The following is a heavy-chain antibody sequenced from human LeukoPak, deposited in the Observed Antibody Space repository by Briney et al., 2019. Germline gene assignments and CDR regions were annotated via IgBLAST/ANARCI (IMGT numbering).Heavy chain of an antibody. CDR1: GGSISSSSYY. D-gene: IGHD3-22*01. Sequence: SETLSLTCTVSGGSISSSSYYWGWIRQPPGKGLEWIGSIYYSGSTYYNPSLKSRVTISVDTSKNQFSLKLSSVTAADTAVYYCARRVYYYDSSGYSNWFDPWGQGTLVTVSS. J-gene: IGHJ5*02. CDR2: IYYSGST. V-gene: IGHV4-39*01. CDR3: ARRVYYYDSSGYSNWFDP.